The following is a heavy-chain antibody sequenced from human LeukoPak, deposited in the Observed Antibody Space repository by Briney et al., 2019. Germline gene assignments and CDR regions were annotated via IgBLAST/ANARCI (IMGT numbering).Heavy chain of an antibody. CDR1: GFTVSSNY. V-gene: IGHV3-9*01. CDR2: ISWNSGSI. Sequence: PGGSLRLSCAASGFTVSSNYMSWVRQAPGKGLEWVSGISWNSGSIGYADSVKGRFTISRDNAKNSLYLQMNSLRAEDTALYYCAKADSSSWSYAGLKPTPFDYWGQGTLVTVSS. CDR3: AKADSSSWSYAGLKPTPFDY. J-gene: IGHJ4*02. D-gene: IGHD6-13*01.